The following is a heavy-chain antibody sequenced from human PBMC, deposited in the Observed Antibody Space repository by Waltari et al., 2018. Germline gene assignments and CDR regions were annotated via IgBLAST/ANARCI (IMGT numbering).Heavy chain of an antibody. CDR3: ARPSTYYYDSSGYGDAFDI. Sequence: EVQLVQSGAEVKKSGESLKISCKGSGYSFTSYWIGWVGRVPGKGLEWMGIIYPGDSDTRYSPSFQGQVTISADKSISTAYLQWSSLKASDTAMYYCARPSTYYYDSSGYGDAFDIWGQGTMVTVSS. J-gene: IGHJ3*02. CDR2: IYPGDSDT. V-gene: IGHV5-51*03. CDR1: GYSFTSYW. D-gene: IGHD3-22*01.